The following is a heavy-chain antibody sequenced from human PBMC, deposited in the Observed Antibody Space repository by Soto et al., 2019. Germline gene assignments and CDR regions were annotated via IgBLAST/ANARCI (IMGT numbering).Heavy chain of an antibody. V-gene: IGHV1-18*01. CDR3: ARDGILIVVVPAAMPGYFDY. J-gene: IGHJ4*02. D-gene: IGHD2-2*01. CDR1: GYTFTSYG. CDR2: ISAYNGNT. Sequence: ASVKVSCKASGYTFTSYGISWVRQAPGQGLEWMGWISAYNGNTNYAQKLQGRVTMTTDTSTSTAYMELRSLRSDDTAVYYCARDGILIVVVPAAMPGYFDYWGQGTLVTVSS.